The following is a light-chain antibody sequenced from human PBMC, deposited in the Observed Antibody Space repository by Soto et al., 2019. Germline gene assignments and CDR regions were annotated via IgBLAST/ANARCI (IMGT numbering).Light chain of an antibody. Sequence: DIQMTQSPSTLSASVGDRVTITCRASQSISSWLAWYQQKPGKAPKLLIYKASSLESGVPSRFSGSGSGTDFTLTISSLQPDDFATYYCQQYNNYFWTFGQGTKVDIK. CDR1: QSISSW. CDR2: KAS. CDR3: QQYNNYFWT. V-gene: IGKV1-5*03. J-gene: IGKJ1*01.